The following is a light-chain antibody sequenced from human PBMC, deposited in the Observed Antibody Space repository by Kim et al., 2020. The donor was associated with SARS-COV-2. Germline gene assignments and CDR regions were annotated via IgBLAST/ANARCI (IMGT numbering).Light chain of an antibody. CDR2: EDT. Sequence: SYELTQPPSVSVSPGQTASITCSGYKLGDKYACWYQQKPGQSPVLVMYEDTKRPSGIPERFSGSNSGNTATLTISGTQAMDEADYYCQAWDSTTVVFGGGTQLTVL. CDR1: KLGDKY. V-gene: IGLV3-1*01. CDR3: QAWDSTTVV. J-gene: IGLJ2*01.